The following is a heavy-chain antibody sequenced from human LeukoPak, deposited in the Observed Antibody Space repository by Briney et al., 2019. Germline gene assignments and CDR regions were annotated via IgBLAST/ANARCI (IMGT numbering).Heavy chain of an antibody. CDR1: GYILTELS. V-gene: IGHV1-24*01. J-gene: IGHJ4*02. CDR3: AMGAYTSGSFYFGDIFN. D-gene: IGHD3-10*01. CDR2: FGPQYGEG. Sequence: ASVKVSCKVSGYILTELSIHWVRQAPGKGLEWMGGFGPQYGEGVYAQKFLGRVTMTEDTSTDTAYMELRSLSSDDTAVYYCAMGAYTSGSFYFGDIFNWGQGTLVTVSS.